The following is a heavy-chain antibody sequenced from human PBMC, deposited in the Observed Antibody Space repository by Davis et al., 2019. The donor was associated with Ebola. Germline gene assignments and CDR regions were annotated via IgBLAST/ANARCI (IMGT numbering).Heavy chain of an antibody. V-gene: IGHV3-23*01. CDR3: AKNIVVVGKNWFDP. Sequence: GGSLRLSCAASGFAFSDYGMRWVRQAPGKGLEWVSAISGSGGSTYYADSVKGRFTISRDNSKNTLYLQMNSLRAEDTAVYYCAKNIVVVGKNWFDPWGQGILVTVSS. CDR1: GFAFSDYG. D-gene: IGHD2-15*01. J-gene: IGHJ5*02. CDR2: ISGSGGST.